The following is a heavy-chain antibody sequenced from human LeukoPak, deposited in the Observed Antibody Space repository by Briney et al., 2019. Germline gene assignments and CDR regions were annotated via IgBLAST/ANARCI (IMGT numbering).Heavy chain of an antibody. Sequence: ASVKVSCKVSGYTLTELSMHWVRQAPGKGLEWMGGFDPEDGETIYAQKFQGRVTMTEDTSTDTAYTELSSLRSEDTAVYYCATDRLSSFYGDYVWEDYWGQGTLVTVSS. J-gene: IGHJ4*02. CDR1: GYTLTELS. CDR2: FDPEDGET. CDR3: ATDRLSSFYGDYVWEDY. V-gene: IGHV1-24*01. D-gene: IGHD4-17*01.